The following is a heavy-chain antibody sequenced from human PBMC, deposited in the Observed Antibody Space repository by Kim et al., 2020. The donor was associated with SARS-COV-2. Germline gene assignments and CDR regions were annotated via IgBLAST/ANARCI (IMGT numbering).Heavy chain of an antibody. CDR1: GGTFSSYA. Sequence: SVKVSCKASGGTFSSYAISWVRQAPGQGLEWMGRIIPILGIANYAQKFQGRVTITADKSTSTAYMELSSLRSEDTAVYYCARGDSSGYYSAGNMDVWGKGTTVTVSS. J-gene: IGHJ6*03. D-gene: IGHD3-22*01. CDR2: IIPILGIA. V-gene: IGHV1-69*04. CDR3: ARGDSSGYYSAGNMDV.